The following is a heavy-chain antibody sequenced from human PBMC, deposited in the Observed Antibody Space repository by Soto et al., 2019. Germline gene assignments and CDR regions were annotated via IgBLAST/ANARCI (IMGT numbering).Heavy chain of an antibody. J-gene: IGHJ6*03. CDR3: ARHEVDSSGWYSNYYYYYYMDV. CDR1: GGSMSSYY. D-gene: IGHD6-19*01. Sequence: SETLALTCTVSGGSMSSYYWSWIRQPPGKGLEWIGYIYYSGSTNYNPSLKSRVTISVDTSKNQFSLKLSSVTAADTAVYYCARHEVDSSGWYSNYYYYYYMDVWGKGTTVTVSS. V-gene: IGHV4-59*08. CDR2: IYYSGST.